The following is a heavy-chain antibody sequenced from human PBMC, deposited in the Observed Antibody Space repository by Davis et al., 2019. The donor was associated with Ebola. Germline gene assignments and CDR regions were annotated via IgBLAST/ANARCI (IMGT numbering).Heavy chain of an antibody. V-gene: IGHV3-21*01. J-gene: IGHJ4*02. CDR1: GFNFNTYS. CDR3: ARDRGSYPDY. D-gene: IGHD1-26*01. CDR2: ISSSDTYI. Sequence: GESLKISCAASGFNFNTYSMNWVRQAPGKGLEWVSSISSSDTYIHYADSVKGRFTISRDNAKSSLYLQLNSLTAEDTAVYYCARDRGSYPDYWGQGTLVTVSS.